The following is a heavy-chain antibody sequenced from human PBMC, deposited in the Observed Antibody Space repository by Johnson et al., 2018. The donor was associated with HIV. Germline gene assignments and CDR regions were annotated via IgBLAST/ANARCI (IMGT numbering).Heavy chain of an antibody. Sequence: QVQLVESGGGLVKPGGSLRLSCAASGFTFSDYYMNWIRQAPGKGLEWLSNISSGGSVRYYADSVRGRFTISRDNSKNTLYLQMNSLRAEDTAVYYCAFVPVMVRGVIRVSWGQGTMVTVSS. J-gene: IGHJ3*01. D-gene: IGHD3-10*01. CDR3: AFVPVMVRGVIRVS. V-gene: IGHV3-11*01. CDR2: ISSGGSVR. CDR1: GFTFSDYY.